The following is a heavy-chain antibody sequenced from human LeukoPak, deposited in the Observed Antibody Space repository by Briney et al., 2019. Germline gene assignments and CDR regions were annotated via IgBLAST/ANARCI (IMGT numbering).Heavy chain of an antibody. J-gene: IGHJ3*02. V-gene: IGHV3-11*06. D-gene: IGHD6-19*01. CDR2: IGGSGSYT. CDR1: GFTFSDYY. CDR3: ARDGYSSGWYI. Sequence: NPGGSLRLSCAASGFTFSDYYMSWIRQAPGKGLEWVSYIGGSGSYTNYADSVKGRFTISRDNAKNSLYLQMNSLRAEDTAVYYCARDGYSSGWYIWGQGTMVTVSS.